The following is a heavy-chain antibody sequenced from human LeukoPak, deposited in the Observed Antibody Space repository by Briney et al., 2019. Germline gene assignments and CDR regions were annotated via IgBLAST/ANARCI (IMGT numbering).Heavy chain of an antibody. CDR3: AVSIVVVPAAILN. D-gene: IGHD2-2*02. CDR2: IIPIFGTA. J-gene: IGHJ4*02. Sequence: ASVKVSYKASGGTFSSYAISWVRQAPGQGLEWRGGIIPIFGTANYAQKFQGRVTITTDESTSTAYMELSSLRSEDTAVYYCAVSIVVVPAAILNWGQGTLVTVSS. V-gene: IGHV1-69*05. CDR1: GGTFSSYA.